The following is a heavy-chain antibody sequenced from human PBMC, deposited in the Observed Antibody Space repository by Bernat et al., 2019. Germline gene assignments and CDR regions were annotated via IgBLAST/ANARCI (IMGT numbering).Heavy chain of an antibody. Sequence: QVQLVESGGGVVQPGRSLRLSCAASGFTFSSYCMHWVRQAPGKGLEWVAVISYDGSNKYYADSVKGRFTISRDNSKNTLYLQMNSLRAEDTAVYYCAKSSSSCPFDYWGQGTLVTVSS. V-gene: IGHV3-30*18. J-gene: IGHJ4*02. CDR2: ISYDGSNK. CDR1: GFTFSSYC. CDR3: AKSSSSCPFDY. D-gene: IGHD6-6*01.